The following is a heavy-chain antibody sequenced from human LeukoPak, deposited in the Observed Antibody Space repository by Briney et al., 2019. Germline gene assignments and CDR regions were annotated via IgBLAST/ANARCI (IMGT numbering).Heavy chain of an antibody. CDR3: ASRVEMATIWGRYFDY. J-gene: IGHJ4*02. V-gene: IGHV1-24*01. Sequence: ASVKVSCKVSGYTLTELSMHWVRQAPGKGLEWMGGFDPEDGETIYAQKFQGRVTMTEDTSTDTAYMEMSSLRSEDTAVYYCASRVEMATIWGRYFDYWGQGTLVTVSS. CDR1: GYTLTELS. D-gene: IGHD5-24*01. CDR2: FDPEDGET.